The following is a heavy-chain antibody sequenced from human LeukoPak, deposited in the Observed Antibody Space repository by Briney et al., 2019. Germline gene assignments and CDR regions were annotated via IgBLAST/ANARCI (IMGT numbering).Heavy chain of an antibody. CDR3: TTEELGHCSGGSCYSLYYYYYYMEV. J-gene: IGHJ6*03. D-gene: IGHD2-15*01. Sequence: PGGSLRLSCAASGFTFSNAWMSWVRQAPGKGLECVGRIKSKTDGGTTDYAAPVKGRFTISRDDSKNTLYLQMNSLKTEDTAVYFCTTEELGHCSGGSCYSLYYYYYYMEVWGKGTTVTVSS. CDR2: IKSKTDGGTT. V-gene: IGHV3-15*01. CDR1: GFTFSNAW.